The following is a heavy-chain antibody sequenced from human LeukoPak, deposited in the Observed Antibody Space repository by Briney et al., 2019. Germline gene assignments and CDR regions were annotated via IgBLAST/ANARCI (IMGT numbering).Heavy chain of an antibody. CDR1: GFTFSSYA. D-gene: IGHD3-22*01. V-gene: IGHV3-23*01. J-gene: IGHJ4*02. CDR3: ARGAYYYED. Sequence: GGSLGLSCAASGFTFSSYAISWVRQAPGKGLEWVSGISGSGDNTYYADSVKGRFTISRDNSKNTLYLQVNSLRAEDTAVYYCARGAYYYEDWGQGTLVTVSS. CDR2: ISGSGDNT.